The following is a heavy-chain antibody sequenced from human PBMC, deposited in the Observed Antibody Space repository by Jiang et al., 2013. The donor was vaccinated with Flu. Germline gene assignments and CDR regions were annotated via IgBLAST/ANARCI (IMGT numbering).Heavy chain of an antibody. V-gene: IGHV4-39*01. Sequence: IRQPPGKGLEWIGSIYYSGSTYYNPSLKSRVTISVDTSKNQFSLKLSSVTAADTAVYYCARQPYDSSGYLDYWGQGTLVTVSS. D-gene: IGHD3-22*01. J-gene: IGHJ4*02. CDR2: IYYSGST. CDR3: ARQPYDSSGYLDY.